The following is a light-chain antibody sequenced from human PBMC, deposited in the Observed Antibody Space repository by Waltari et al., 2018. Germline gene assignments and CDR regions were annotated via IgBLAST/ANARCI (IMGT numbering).Light chain of an antibody. CDR1: ALPKQL. CDR2: NDT. V-gene: IGLV3-25*03. CDR3: QSADSTSTHVV. Sequence: SYELTQPPPVSVSPGQTATITCSEDALPKQLSFWYQQKPGQAPVLVTYNDTERPSGIPDRFSGSTSGTTVTLTISGVQAEDEADYYCQSADSTSTHVVFGGGTKLTVL. J-gene: IGLJ2*01.